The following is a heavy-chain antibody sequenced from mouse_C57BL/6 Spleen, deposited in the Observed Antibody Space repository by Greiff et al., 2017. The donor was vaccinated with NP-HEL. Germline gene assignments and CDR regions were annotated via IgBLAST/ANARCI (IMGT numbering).Heavy chain of an antibody. CDR1: GYTFTSYW. Sequence: QVQLQQPGAELVRPGTSVKLSCKASGYTFTSYWMHWVKQRPGQGLEWIGVIDPSDSYTNYNQKFKGKATLTVDTSSSTAYMQLSSLTSEDSAVYYCARRNSLYAMDYWGQGTSVTVSS. V-gene: IGHV1-59*01. D-gene: IGHD6-2*01. J-gene: IGHJ4*01. CDR3: ARRNSLYAMDY. CDR2: IDPSDSYT.